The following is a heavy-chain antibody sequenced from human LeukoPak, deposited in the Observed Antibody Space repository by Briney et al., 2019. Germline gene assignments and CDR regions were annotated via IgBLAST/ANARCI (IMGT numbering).Heavy chain of an antibody. Sequence: GGSLRLSCAASGFTFSSYSMNWVRQAPGKGLEWVSYISSSGSTIYYADSVKGRFTISRDNAKNSLYLQMNSLRAEDTAVYYCARRPAYCSGGTCYPYFDYWGQGTLVTVSS. J-gene: IGHJ4*02. V-gene: IGHV3-48*04. CDR2: ISSSGSTI. D-gene: IGHD2-15*01. CDR3: ARRPAYCSGGTCYPYFDY. CDR1: GFTFSSYS.